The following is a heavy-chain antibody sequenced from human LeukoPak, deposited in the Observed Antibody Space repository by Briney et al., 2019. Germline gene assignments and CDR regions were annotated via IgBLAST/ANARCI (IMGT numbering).Heavy chain of an antibody. V-gene: IGHV3-9*01. CDR1: RFIFDYYD. Sequence: PGRPLRLSCAASRFIFDYYDKHWVPQAPGKGLEWVSSISWNSGTIAYADSVKGRFTFSRDNAKNSLYLQMNSLRADDTALYYCAKDNWGLDKGLLDYWGQGTLVTVSS. J-gene: IGHJ4*02. D-gene: IGHD2-21*01. CDR2: ISWNSGTI. CDR3: AKDNWGLDKGLLDY.